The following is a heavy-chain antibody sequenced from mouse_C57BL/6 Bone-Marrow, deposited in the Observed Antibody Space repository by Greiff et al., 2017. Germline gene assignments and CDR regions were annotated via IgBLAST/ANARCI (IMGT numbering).Heavy chain of an antibody. CDR3: ASLYGSSLWYFDV. D-gene: IGHD1-1*01. V-gene: IGHV1-9*01. CDR2: ILPGSGST. J-gene: IGHJ1*03. Sequence: QVQLQQSGAELMKPGASVKLSCKATGYTFTGYWIEWVKQRPGHGLEWIGEILPGSGSTNYNEKFKGKATFTADTSYNTAYMQLSSLTTEDSAIYYCASLYGSSLWYFDVWGTGTTVTVSS. CDR1: GYTFTGYW.